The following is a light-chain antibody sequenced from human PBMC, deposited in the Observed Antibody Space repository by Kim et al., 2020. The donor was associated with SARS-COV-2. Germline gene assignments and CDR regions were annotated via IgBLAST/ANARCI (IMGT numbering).Light chain of an antibody. V-gene: IGKV1-39*01. CDR3: QQSYSTPFT. CDR1: QSISSY. Sequence: DIQMTQSPSSLSASVGDRVTITCRASQSISSYLNWYQQKPGKAPKVLICAASSLQSGVPSRFSGSGSGTDFTLTISSLQPEDFATYYCQQSYSTPFTFGGGTKVEIK. J-gene: IGKJ4*01. CDR2: AAS.